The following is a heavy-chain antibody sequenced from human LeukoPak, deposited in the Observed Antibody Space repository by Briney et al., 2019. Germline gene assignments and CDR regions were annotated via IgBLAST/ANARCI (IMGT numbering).Heavy chain of an antibody. CDR2: INTDGSST. CDR1: GFTFSSYS. CDR3: ASTTMAIPGDY. J-gene: IGHJ4*02. D-gene: IGHD5-18*01. Sequence: GGSLRLSCAASGFTFSSYSMNWVRQAPGKGLEWVSRINTDGSSTNYADSVKGRFTISRDNAKNTLYLQMNSLRGEDTAVYYCASTTMAIPGDYWGQGTLVTVSS. V-gene: IGHV3-74*01.